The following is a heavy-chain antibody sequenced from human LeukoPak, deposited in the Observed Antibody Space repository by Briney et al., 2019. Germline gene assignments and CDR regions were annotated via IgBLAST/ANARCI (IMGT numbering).Heavy chain of an antibody. D-gene: IGHD5/OR15-5a*01. Sequence: SETLSLTCSLSGDSISSGVFYWSWIRQPAGKGLEWSGRIYTTGNTNYNPSLKSRVTMSIDTSAHQFSLTLTSVTAADTDVYYCARGSFYRNSYYYYINVWGTGNTVTVSS. J-gene: IGHJ6*03. V-gene: IGHV4-61*02. CDR2: IYTTGNT. CDR1: GDSISSGVFY. CDR3: ARGSFYRNSYYYYINV.